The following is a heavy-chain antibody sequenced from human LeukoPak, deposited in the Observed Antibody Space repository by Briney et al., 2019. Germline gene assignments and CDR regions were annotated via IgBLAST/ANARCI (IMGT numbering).Heavy chain of an antibody. Sequence: GGSLRLSCAASGFTFSSYWMSWVRQAPGKGLEWVANIKQDGSEKYYVDSVKGRFTISRDNAKNSLYLQMNSLRAEDTAVYYCARGGYCSSTSCLHWGQGTLVTVSS. CDR3: ARGGYCSSTSCLH. CDR2: IKQDGSEK. D-gene: IGHD2-2*01. J-gene: IGHJ4*02. V-gene: IGHV3-7*01. CDR1: GFTFSSYW.